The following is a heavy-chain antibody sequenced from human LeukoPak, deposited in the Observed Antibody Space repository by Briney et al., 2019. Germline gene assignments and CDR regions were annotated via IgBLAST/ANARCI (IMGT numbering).Heavy chain of an antibody. D-gene: IGHD1-26*01. CDR3: ARDGGSFRRPFDY. V-gene: IGHV3-53*01. CDR2: LYSGGTT. CDR1: GFTVSNYY. J-gene: IGHJ4*02. Sequence: GGSLRLFCAASGFTVSNYYMSWVRQAPGKGLEWVSILYSGGTTYYADSVKGRFTVSRDHSKNTLYLQMNSLRAEDTAIYYCARDGGSFRRPFDYWGQGTLVTVSS.